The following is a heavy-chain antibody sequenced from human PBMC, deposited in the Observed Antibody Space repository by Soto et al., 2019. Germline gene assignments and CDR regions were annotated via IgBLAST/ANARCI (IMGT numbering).Heavy chain of an antibody. CDR3: AKDFRGIIAVAGTGSH. Sequence: EVQLLESGGGLVQPGGSLRLSCAASGFTFSSYAMSWVRQAPGKGLEWVSAISGSGGSTYYADSVKGRFTISRDNSKNTLYLQMNSLRAEDTAVYYCAKDFRGIIAVAGTGSHWGQGTLVTVSS. CDR1: GFTFSSYA. D-gene: IGHD6-19*01. J-gene: IGHJ4*02. V-gene: IGHV3-23*01. CDR2: ISGSGGST.